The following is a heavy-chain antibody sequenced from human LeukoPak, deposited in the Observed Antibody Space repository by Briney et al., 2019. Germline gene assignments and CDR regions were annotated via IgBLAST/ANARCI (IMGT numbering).Heavy chain of an antibody. Sequence: GVPLRLSCATSGFTLSIYGMHWVRQAPGKGPSGVTFIRYDGSNKYYADYVKVRFTISRANSKNSLYLQMNSPRAEDTAVYYCGKDRQQGNFDYWGQGTLVTVSS. CDR3: GKDRQQGNFDY. CDR1: GFTLSIYG. D-gene: IGHD6-13*01. CDR2: IRYDGSNK. V-gene: IGHV3-30*02. J-gene: IGHJ4*02.